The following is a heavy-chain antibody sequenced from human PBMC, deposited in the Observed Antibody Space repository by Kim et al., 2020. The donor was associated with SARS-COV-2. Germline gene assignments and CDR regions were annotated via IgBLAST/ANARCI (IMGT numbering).Heavy chain of an antibody. J-gene: IGHJ4*02. CDR3: ARARRPSYGDRGLFDY. CDR2: IYYSGST. Sequence: SETLSLTCTVSGGSISSGGYYWSWIRQHPGKGLEWIGYIYYSGSTYYNPSLKSRVTISVDTSKNQFSLKLSSVTAADTAVYYCARARRPSYGDRGLFDYWGQGTLVTVSS. V-gene: IGHV4-31*03. CDR1: GGSISSGGYY. D-gene: IGHD3-10*01.